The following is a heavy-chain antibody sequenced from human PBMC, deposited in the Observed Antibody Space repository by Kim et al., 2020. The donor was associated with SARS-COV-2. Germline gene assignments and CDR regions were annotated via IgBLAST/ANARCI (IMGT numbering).Heavy chain of an antibody. V-gene: IGHV1-18*04. CDR1: GYTFINYG. J-gene: IGHJ4*02. CDR2: ISGYDGNT. CDR3: ARERSLNYYDSSGLSQSFDY. D-gene: IGHD3-22*01. Sequence: ASVKVYCKASGYTFINYGVTWVRQAPGQGLEWMGWISGYDGNTYYAQKLQDRVTMTIDTSTTTVYLELKNLRSDDTAVYYCARERSLNYYDSSGLSQSFDYWGQGTMVTVSS.